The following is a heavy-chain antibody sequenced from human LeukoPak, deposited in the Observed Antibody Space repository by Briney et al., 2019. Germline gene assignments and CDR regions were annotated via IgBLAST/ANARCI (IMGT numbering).Heavy chain of an antibody. CDR2: IKSKTDGGTT. V-gene: IGHV3-15*01. CDR1: GFTFSNAW. CDR3: ATDPARGIR. J-gene: IGHJ4*02. Sequence: GGSLRLSCAASGFTFSNAWMSWVRQAPGKGLEWVGRIKSKTDGGTTDYTAPVKDRFTMSRDDSKNTLYLQMNSLKTEDTAVYYCATDPARGIRWGQGSLVTVSS. D-gene: IGHD3-10*01.